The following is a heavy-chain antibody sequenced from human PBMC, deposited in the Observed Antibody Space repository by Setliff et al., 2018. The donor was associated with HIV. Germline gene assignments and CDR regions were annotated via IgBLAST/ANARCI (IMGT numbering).Heavy chain of an antibody. D-gene: IGHD3-22*01. V-gene: IGHV1-2*02. CDR3: ARDRYYDSSGYYWFDAFDI. CDR1: GYTFTGYY. Sequence: ASVKVSCKASGYTFTGYYMHWVRQAPGQGLEWMGWINPNSGGTNYAQKFQGRVTMTRDTSFSTAYMELSRLRSDDTAVYYCARDRYYDSSGYYWFDAFDIWGQGTMVTVSS. CDR2: INPNSGGT. J-gene: IGHJ3*02.